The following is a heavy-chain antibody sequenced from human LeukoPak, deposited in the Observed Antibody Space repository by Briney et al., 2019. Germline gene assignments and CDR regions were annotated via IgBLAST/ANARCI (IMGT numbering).Heavy chain of an antibody. CDR3: ARARTPRGSLSWSDL. J-gene: IGHJ5*02. V-gene: IGHV3-30*01. D-gene: IGHD2-15*01. CDR2: ISYDGSNK. CDR1: GFTFSSYA. Sequence: GGSLRLSCAASGFTFSSYAMHWVSQAPGKGLEWVAVISYDGSNKYYADSVKGRFTISRDNSKNTLYLQMNSLRAEDTAVYYCARARTPRGSLSWSDLWGQGTLATVSS.